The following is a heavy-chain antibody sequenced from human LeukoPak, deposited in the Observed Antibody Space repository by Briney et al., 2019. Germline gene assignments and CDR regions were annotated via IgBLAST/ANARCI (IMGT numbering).Heavy chain of an antibody. Sequence: ASVKASCKASGGTFSSYAISWVRQAPGQGLEWMGWISAYNGNTNYAQKLQGRVTMTTDTSTSTAYMELRSLRSDDTAVYYCARFVGYSSSWNNWFDPWGQGTLVTVSS. V-gene: IGHV1-18*01. CDR1: GGTFSSYA. CDR3: ARFVGYSSSWNNWFDP. D-gene: IGHD6-13*01. CDR2: ISAYNGNT. J-gene: IGHJ5*02.